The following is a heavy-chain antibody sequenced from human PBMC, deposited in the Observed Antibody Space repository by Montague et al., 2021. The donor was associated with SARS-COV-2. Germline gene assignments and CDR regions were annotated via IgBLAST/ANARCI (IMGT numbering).Heavy chain of an antibody. D-gene: IGHD5-24*01. CDR1: GGSINSYS. CDR3: VREGSLGDNYNYFDY. J-gene: IGHJ4*02. Sequence: SETLSLTCNVSGGSINSYSWSWIRQPPGKGLEWIANFHYSGRSDHNPSLESRVTISVDMSQSQVSLKLTAVTAADTAVYYCVREGSLGDNYNYFDYWGQGTLVTVSS. V-gene: IGHV4-59*01. CDR2: FHYSGRS.